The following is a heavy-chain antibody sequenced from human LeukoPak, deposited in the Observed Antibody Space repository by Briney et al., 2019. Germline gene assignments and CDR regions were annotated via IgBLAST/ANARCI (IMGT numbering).Heavy chain of an antibody. J-gene: IGHJ4*02. V-gene: IGHV3-30-3*01. Sequence: GGSLRLSCAASGITFSSYAMHWVRQAPGKGLEWVAVISYDGSNKYYADSVKGRFTISRDNSKNTLYLQMNSLRAEDTAVYYCARDLYYYDSSGTLYYWGQGTLVTVSS. CDR1: GITFSSYA. CDR2: ISYDGSNK. CDR3: ARDLYYYDSSGTLYY. D-gene: IGHD3-22*01.